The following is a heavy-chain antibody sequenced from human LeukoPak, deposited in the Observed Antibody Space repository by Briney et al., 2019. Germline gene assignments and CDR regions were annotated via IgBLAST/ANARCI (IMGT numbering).Heavy chain of an antibody. CDR1: GFTFSTYG. D-gene: IGHD3-22*01. Sequence: GGSLRLSCAASGFTFSTYGMHWVRQAPGKGLEWVAFIRHDGSNKYYADSVKGRFTISRDNSKNTLYLQMNSLRAEDTAVYYCAKEKGPYYDSSGYDYWGQGTLVTVSS. CDR2: IRHDGSNK. J-gene: IGHJ4*02. V-gene: IGHV3-30*02. CDR3: AKEKGPYYDSSGYDY.